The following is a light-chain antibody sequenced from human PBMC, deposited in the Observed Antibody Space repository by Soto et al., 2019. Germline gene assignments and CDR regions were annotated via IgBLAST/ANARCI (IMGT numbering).Light chain of an antibody. CDR3: QQYGSSPPIT. V-gene: IGKV3-20*01. J-gene: IGKJ5*01. CDR2: DAS. CDR1: QSVSTS. Sequence: ETVLTQSPVTLSLSPGERATLSCRASQSVSTSLAWYQQKPGQAPRLLIYDASDRPPGVPARFSGSGSGTDFTLPISRLEPEDFTVYYCQQYGSSPPITFGQGTRLEIK.